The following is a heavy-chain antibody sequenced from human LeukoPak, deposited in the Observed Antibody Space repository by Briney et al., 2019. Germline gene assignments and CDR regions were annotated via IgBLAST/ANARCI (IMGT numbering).Heavy chain of an antibody. CDR1: GGSISGYY. D-gene: IGHD4-11*01. J-gene: IGHJ6*02. CDR2: IYNSETP. Sequence: NASETLSLTCTVSGGSISGYYWSWLRQPPGKGLEGIGYIYNSETPNYNPSLKSRVTISEDTSENRFSLKLSSVTAADTAVYYCARVVYSNIWPQDMDVWGQGTTVTVSS. V-gene: IGHV4-59*01. CDR3: ARVVYSNIWPQDMDV.